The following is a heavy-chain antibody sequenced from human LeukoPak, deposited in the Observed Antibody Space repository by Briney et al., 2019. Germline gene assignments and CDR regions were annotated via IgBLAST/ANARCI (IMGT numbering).Heavy chain of an antibody. Sequence: GGSLRLSCAASGFTFSSYAMHWVRQAPGKGLEWVAVISYDGSNKYYADSVKGRFTISRDNSKNTLYLQMNSLRAEDTAVHYCARTTPDLRDFDYWGQGTLVTVSS. CDR3: ARTTPDLRDFDY. J-gene: IGHJ4*02. CDR2: ISYDGSNK. D-gene: IGHD4-17*01. CDR1: GFTFSSYA. V-gene: IGHV3-30*04.